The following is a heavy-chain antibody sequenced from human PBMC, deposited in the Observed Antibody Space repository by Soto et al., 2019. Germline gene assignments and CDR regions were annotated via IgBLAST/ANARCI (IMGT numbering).Heavy chain of an antibody. CDR2: ISSSGSTI. Sequence: LRLSCAASGFTVSSYEMNWVRQAPGKGLEWVSYISSSGSTIYYADSVKGRFTISRDNAKNSLYLQMNSLRAEDTAVYYCARADSGYDYDAFDIWGQGTIVTAS. D-gene: IGHD5-12*01. V-gene: IGHV3-48*03. J-gene: IGHJ3*02. CDR1: GFTVSSYE. CDR3: ARADSGYDYDAFDI.